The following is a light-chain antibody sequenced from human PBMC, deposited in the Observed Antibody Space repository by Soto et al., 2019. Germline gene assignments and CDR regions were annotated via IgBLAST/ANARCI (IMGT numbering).Light chain of an antibody. V-gene: IGKV3-20*01. CDR1: QSVSSSY. J-gene: IGKJ1*01. CDR3: QQYGSSPWT. Sequence: EIVLTQSPGTLSLSPGERATLSCRASQSVSSSYLAWYQQNPGQAPRLLIYGASSRATGIPDRFSGSGSGTDFTLTISRLEPEDFAVYYCQQYGSSPWTVGQGTKVDIK. CDR2: GAS.